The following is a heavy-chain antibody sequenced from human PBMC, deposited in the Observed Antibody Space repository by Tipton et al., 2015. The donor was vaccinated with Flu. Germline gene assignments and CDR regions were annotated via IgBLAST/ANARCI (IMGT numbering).Heavy chain of an antibody. Sequence: TLSLTCTVSGGSISRGSYYYNWIRQPAGEGLEWIGRIYTNTNTHYKASLKSRVTISIDRSKNQFSLRLSSVTAADTAMYYCARSFYVSGILPFDFWGQGIPVTVSS. J-gene: IGHJ4*02. V-gene: IGHV4-61*02. D-gene: IGHD3-16*01. CDR1: GGSISRGSYY. CDR2: IYTNTNT. CDR3: ARSFYVSGILPFDF.